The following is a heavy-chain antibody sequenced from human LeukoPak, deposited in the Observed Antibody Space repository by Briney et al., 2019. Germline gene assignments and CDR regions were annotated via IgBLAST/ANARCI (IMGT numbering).Heavy chain of an antibody. Sequence: GGSLRLSCAASGFTFSSYSMHWVRQAPGEGLEWLSGISNTGRATDYADSIKGRFTISRDNSKNTVFLQMNSLRAEDTAEYFCAHQVPPNDEYFDHWGQGNPVTVSS. CDR1: GFTFSSYS. CDR3: AHQVPPNDEYFDH. D-gene: IGHD6-6*01. CDR2: ISNTGRAT. J-gene: IGHJ5*02. V-gene: IGHV3-23*01.